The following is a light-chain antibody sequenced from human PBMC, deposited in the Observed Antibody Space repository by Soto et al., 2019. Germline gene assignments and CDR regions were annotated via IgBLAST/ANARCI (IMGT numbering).Light chain of an antibody. CDR1: QGVSSN. V-gene: IGKV3-15*01. CDR3: QKYPDWADYT. J-gene: IGKJ2*01. CDR2: GAS. Sequence: EIVLTQSPATLSVSPGERATLSCRASQGVSSNLAWYQQKPGQAPRLLIYGASTRATGIPARFSGSGSGTEFTLTISSLQSEDFEVYYCQKYPDWADYTFGQGTKPEIK.